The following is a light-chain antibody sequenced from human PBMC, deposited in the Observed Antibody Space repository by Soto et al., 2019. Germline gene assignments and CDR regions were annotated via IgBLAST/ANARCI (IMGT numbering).Light chain of an antibody. J-gene: IGLJ1*01. V-gene: IGLV2-14*01. CDR1: SSDVGGYNY. CDR3: SSYTSSSTPHV. Sequence: QSVLTQPASVSGSPVQSITISCTGTSSDVGGYNYVSWYQQHPGKAPKLMIYDVSNRPSGVSNRFSGSKSGNTASLTISGLQAEDEADYYCSSYTSSSTPHVFGTGTKVTVL. CDR2: DVS.